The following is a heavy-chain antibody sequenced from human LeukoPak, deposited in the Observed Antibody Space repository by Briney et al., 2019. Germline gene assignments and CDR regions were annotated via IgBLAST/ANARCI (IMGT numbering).Heavy chain of an antibody. J-gene: IGHJ4*02. Sequence: GGSLRLSWAASGFSFSTYDMHWVRQAPGKGLEWVAVISSDGSHKYWADSVKGRFTISRDNSKNTVYLQMNSLRAEDTAVYYCAKGSIDWYYFDYWGQGTLVTASS. CDR1: GFSFSTYD. CDR3: AKGSIDWYYFDY. D-gene: IGHD3-9*01. V-gene: IGHV3-30*18. CDR2: ISSDGSHK.